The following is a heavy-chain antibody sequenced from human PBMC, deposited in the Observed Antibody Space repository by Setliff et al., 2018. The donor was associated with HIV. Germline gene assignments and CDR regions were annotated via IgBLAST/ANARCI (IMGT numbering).Heavy chain of an antibody. Sequence: SETLSLTCSVSGASIRSDRMYWSWIRRPPGQRLEWIGFISFAGHINYNPSLSSLVTVSRDTSRNQFSMTLTSVTAADTAVYYCARSFGWGAFNVWGQGTVVTVSS. CDR2: ISFAGHI. CDR1: GASIRSDRMY. D-gene: IGHD6-19*01. J-gene: IGHJ3*01. CDR3: ARSFGWGAFNV. V-gene: IGHV4-61*01.